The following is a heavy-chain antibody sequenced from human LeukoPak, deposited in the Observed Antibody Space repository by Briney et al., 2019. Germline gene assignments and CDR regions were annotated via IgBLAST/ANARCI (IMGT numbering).Heavy chain of an antibody. Sequence: GGSLRLSCAASGFTFSSYWMSWVRQAPGEGLEWVANIKQDGSEKYYVDSVKGRFTISRDNAKNSLYLQMNSLRAEDTAVYYCARDLRITMVRGVTGVDYWGQGTLVTVSS. CDR2: IKQDGSEK. D-gene: IGHD3-10*01. J-gene: IGHJ4*02. CDR3: ARDLRITMVRGVTGVDY. CDR1: GFTFSSYW. V-gene: IGHV3-7*04.